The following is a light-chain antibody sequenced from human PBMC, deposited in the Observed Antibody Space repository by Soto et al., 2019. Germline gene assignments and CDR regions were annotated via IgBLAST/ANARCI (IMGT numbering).Light chain of an antibody. CDR1: SSDVGGYNY. CDR2: EVS. Sequence: QSALTQPASVSGSPGQSITISCTGTSSDVGGYNYVSWYQQHPGKAPKLMIYEVSHRPSGVSNRFSGSKSGNTASLTISGLQADDEADYYCSSYTRSSTLVFGGGTKLTVL. CDR3: SSYTRSSTLV. J-gene: IGLJ2*01. V-gene: IGLV2-14*01.